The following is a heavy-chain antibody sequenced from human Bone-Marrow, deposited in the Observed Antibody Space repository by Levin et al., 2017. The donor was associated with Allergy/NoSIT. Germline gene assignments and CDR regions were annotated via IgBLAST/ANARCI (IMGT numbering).Heavy chain of an antibody. J-gene: IGHJ4*02. CDR3: ARGGEGYKKIDY. CDR1: GYTFTSYY. D-gene: IGHD5-24*01. Sequence: GESLKISCQASGYTFTSYYMHWLRQAPGQGLEWMGIINPSGGSTSYAQKFQGRVTMTRDTSTSTVYMELSSLRSEDTAVYYCARGGEGYKKIDYWGQGTLVTVSS. CDR2: INPSGGST. V-gene: IGHV1-46*01.